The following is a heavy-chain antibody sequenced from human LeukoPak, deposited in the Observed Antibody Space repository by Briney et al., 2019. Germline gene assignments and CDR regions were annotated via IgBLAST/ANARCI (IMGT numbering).Heavy chain of an antibody. CDR2: IRYDGSNK. CDR1: GFTFSSYG. D-gene: IGHD1-1*01. J-gene: IGHJ6*03. V-gene: IGHV3-30*02. CDR3: AKGDESTTGTTYYYYYYMDV. Sequence: GGSLRLSCAASGFTFSSYGMHWVRQAPGKGLEWVAFIRYDGSNKYYADSVKGRFTISRDNSKNTLYLQMNSLRAEDTAVYYCAKGDESTTGTTYYYYYYMDVWGKGTTVTVSS.